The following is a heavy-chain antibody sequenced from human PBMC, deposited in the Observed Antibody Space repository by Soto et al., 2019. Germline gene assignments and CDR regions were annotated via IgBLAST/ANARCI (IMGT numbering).Heavy chain of an antibody. V-gene: IGHV3-30-3*01. CDR2: ISYDGSNK. CDR3: ARVAAAGTLYFDL. Sequence: GGSLRLSCAASGFTFSSYAMHWVRQAPGKGLEWVAVISYDGSNKYYADSVKGRFTISRDNSKNTLYLQMNSLRAEDTAVYYCARVAAAGTLYFDLWGRDTLVTVSS. CDR1: GFTFSSYA. J-gene: IGHJ2*01. D-gene: IGHD6-13*01.